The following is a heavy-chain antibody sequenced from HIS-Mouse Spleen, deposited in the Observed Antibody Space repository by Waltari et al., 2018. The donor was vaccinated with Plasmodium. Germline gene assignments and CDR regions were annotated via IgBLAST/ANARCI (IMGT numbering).Heavy chain of an antibody. V-gene: IGHV3-7*01. CDR1: GFTFSSYW. CDR2: IKQDGSEK. Sequence: EVQLVESGGGLVQPGGSLRLSCAASGFTFSSYWMSWVRQAPGKGVEWVANIKQDGSEKYYVDDVKGRFTISRDNAKNSLYLQMNSLRAEDTAVYYWASSWYWYFDLWGRGTLVTVSS. D-gene: IGHD6-13*01. CDR3: ASSWYWYFDL. J-gene: IGHJ2*01.